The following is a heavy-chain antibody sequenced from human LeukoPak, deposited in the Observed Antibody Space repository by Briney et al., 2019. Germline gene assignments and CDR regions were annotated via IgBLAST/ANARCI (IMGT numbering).Heavy chain of an antibody. CDR3: ARGGAH. J-gene: IGHJ4*02. V-gene: IGHV3-30-3*01. D-gene: IGHD3-10*01. CDR1: GFTFSSYA. CDR2: ISYDGSNK. Sequence: GRSLRLSCAASGFTFSSYAMHWVRQAPGKGLEWVAVISYDGSNKYYADSVKGRFTISRHNSKNSLYLQMNSLRAEDTAVYYCARGGAHWGQGTLVIVSS.